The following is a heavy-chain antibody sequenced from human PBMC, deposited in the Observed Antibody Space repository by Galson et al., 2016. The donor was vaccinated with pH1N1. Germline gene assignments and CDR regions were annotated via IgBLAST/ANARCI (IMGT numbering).Heavy chain of an antibody. CDR1: AASFTSYW. Sequence: QSGAEVKEPGESLTISCKGSAASFTSYWISWVRQMPGKGLEWMGRINPRDSYTDYSPSFQGHVTISTDESISTAYLKWSTMKASDTAIYYFATGPSPDSWGRGTLVAVSS. CDR3: ATGPSPDS. CDR2: INPRDSYT. V-gene: IGHV5-10-1*01. J-gene: IGHJ4*02.